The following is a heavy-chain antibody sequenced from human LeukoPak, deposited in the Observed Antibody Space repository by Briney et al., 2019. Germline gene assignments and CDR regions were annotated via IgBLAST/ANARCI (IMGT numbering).Heavy chain of an antibody. CDR2: INPNSGGT. J-gene: IGHJ4*02. CDR3: ARTYSSSWTLIDY. V-gene: IGHV1-2*02. CDR1: GYTFTGYY. D-gene: IGHD6-13*01. Sequence: ASVKDSCKGSGYTFTGYYMHWVRPAPGQGLEGMGWINPNSGGTNYAQKFQGRVIMTRDTSISTAYMELSRLRSDDTAVYYCARTYSSSWTLIDYWGQGTLVTVSS.